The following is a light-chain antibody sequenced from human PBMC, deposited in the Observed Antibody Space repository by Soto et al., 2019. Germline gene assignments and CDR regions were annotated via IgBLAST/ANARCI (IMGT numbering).Light chain of an antibody. V-gene: IGLV1-47*01. CDR3: ATWDDSLSGYV. Sequence: QSVLTQPPSASGTPGQRVTISCSGSSSNIKSNYVYWYQQLPGTAPKLLIYRNDQRPSGVPDRCSGSKSGTSASLAISGLRSDDEADYYCATWDDSLSGYVFGTGTKLTVL. CDR1: SSNIKSNY. J-gene: IGLJ1*01. CDR2: RND.